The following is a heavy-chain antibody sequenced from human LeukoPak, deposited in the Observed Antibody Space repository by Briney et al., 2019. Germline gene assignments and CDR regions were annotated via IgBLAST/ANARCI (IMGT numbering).Heavy chain of an antibody. V-gene: IGHV3-30*04. J-gene: IGHJ4*02. CDR1: RFTSSTYA. D-gene: IGHD3-22*01. CDR2: ISYDGANK. Sequence: GGSLRISCAASRFTSSTYAMHWVRQAPGKGLEWVAVISYDGANKNHADSVKGRFTISRDNSKNTLYPQMNSLRAEDTAVYYCTRGPGYHDSSYLDYWGQGTLVTVSS. CDR3: TRGPGYHDSSYLDY.